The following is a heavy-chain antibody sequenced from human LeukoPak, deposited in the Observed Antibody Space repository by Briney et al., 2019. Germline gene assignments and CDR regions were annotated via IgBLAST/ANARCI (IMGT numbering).Heavy chain of an antibody. V-gene: IGHV3-30*02. J-gene: IGHJ4*02. CDR3: TTGALDY. D-gene: IGHD1-14*01. CDR2: IRYDGSNK. CDR1: GFTFSSYG. Sequence: GGSLRLSCAASGFTFSSYGMHWVRQAPGKGLEWVAFIRYDGSNKYYADSVKGRFTISRDNSKNTLYLQMNSLRAEDTAVYYGTTGALDYWGQGTLVTVSS.